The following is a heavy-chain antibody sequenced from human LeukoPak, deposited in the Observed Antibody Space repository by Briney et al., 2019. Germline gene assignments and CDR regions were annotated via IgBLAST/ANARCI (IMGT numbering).Heavy chain of an antibody. CDR1: GGSISSGSYY. V-gene: IGHV4-61*02. J-gene: IGHJ4*02. D-gene: IGHD1-26*01. CDR2: IYTSGST. CDR3: ARVSGSYRWYFDY. Sequence: SETLSLTCTVSGGSISSGSYYWSWIRQPAGKGREWIGRIYTSGSTNYYPSLKSRVTISVDTSKNQLSLKLSSVTAADTAVYYCARVSGSYRWYFDYWGQGTLVTVSS.